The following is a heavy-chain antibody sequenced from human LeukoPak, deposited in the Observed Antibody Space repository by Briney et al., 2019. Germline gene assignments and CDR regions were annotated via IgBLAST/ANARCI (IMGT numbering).Heavy chain of an antibody. V-gene: IGHV4-38-2*01. D-gene: IGHD3-3*01. Sequence: PSETLSLTYSFSGYSISSGYYWGWIRQPPGQGLEWIGNIYHSGSTYYNPSLKSRVTISVDTSKNQFSLKLSSVTAADTAVYYCAGDFWRGYYFRDWGQGTLVTVSS. J-gene: IGHJ4*02. CDR3: AGDFWRGYYFRD. CDR2: IYHSGST. CDR1: GYSISSGYY.